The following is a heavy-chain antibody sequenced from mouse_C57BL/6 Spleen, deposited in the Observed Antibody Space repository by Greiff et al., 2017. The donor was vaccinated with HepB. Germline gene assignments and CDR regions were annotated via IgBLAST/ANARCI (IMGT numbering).Heavy chain of an antibody. V-gene: IGHV1-7*01. D-gene: IGHD1-1*01. Sequence: QVQLQQSGAELAKPGASVKLSCKASGYTFTSYWMHWVKQRPGQGLEWIGYINPSIGYTKYNQKFKDKATLTADKSSSTAYMQLSSLTYEDSAVYYCASPLSGYFDVWGTGTTVTVSS. CDR2: INPSIGYT. J-gene: IGHJ1*03. CDR1: GYTFTSYW. CDR3: ASPLSGYFDV.